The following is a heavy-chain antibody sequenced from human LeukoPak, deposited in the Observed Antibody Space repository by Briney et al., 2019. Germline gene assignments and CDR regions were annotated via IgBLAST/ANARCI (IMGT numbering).Heavy chain of an antibody. J-gene: IGHJ4*02. V-gene: IGHV5-51*01. CDR3: ARRDDYGGIDY. Sequence: GASLQISCKGSGSSFTSYWIGWVRPLPGKGLEWMGIIYPGDSDTRYSPSFQGQVTISADKSISTAYLQWSSLKASDTAMYYCARRDDYGGIDYWGQGTLVTVSS. CDR1: GSSFTSYW. CDR2: IYPGDSDT. D-gene: IGHD4-23*01.